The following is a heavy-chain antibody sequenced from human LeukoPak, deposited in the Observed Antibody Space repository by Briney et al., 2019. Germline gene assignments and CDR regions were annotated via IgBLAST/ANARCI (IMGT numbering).Heavy chain of an antibody. CDR1: GYTFTGYY. V-gene: IGHV1-2*02. CDR2: INPNSGGT. D-gene: IGHD6-13*01. J-gene: IGHJ4*02. Sequence: ASVKVSCKASGYTFTGYYMHWVRQAPGPGLEWMGWINPNSGGTNYAQKFQGRVTMTRDTSISTAYMELSRLRSDYTAVYYCARVADSSSWYGGGSDYWGQGTLVTVSS. CDR3: ARVADSSSWYGGGSDY.